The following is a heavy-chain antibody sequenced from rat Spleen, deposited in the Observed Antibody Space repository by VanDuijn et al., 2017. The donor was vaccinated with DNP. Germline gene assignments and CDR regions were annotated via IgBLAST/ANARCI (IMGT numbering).Heavy chain of an antibody. CDR3: IRWSSGHFDY. V-gene: IGHV5S13*01. Sequence: EVQLVEFGGGLVQPERSLKLSCAASGFTFSNFGMAWVRQAPKKGLEWVASIDTSGVNTYYRDSVKGRFSISRDNAKNTLYLQMNSLRSEDMATYYCIRWSSGHFDYWGQGVMVPVSS. CDR1: GFTFSNFG. D-gene: IGHD4-3*01. J-gene: IGHJ2*01. CDR2: IDTSGVNT.